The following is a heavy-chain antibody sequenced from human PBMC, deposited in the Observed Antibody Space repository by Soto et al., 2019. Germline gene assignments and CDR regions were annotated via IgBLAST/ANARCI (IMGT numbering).Heavy chain of an antibody. J-gene: IGHJ4*02. V-gene: IGHV1-2*04. CDR2: INPNSGGT. CDR1: GYTFTGYY. CDR3: AREEQGIAAALDY. Sequence: EASVKVSCKASGYTFTGYYMHWVRQAPGQGLEWMGWINPNSGGTNYAQKFQGWVTMTRDTSISTAYMELSRLRSDDTAVYYCAREEQGIAAALDYWGQGTLVTVSS. D-gene: IGHD6-13*01.